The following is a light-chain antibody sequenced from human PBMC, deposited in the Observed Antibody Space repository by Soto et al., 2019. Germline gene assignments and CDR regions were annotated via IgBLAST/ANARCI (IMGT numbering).Light chain of an antibody. CDR2: GAS. Sequence: EIVMTQSPGTLSVSPGERATLSCRASQSVSSNLAWYQQKPGQAPRLLIYGASTSAPGIPARFSGSRSGTEFTLTISRLESEDFAVYYCQQYNNWPRTFGQGNKVEIK. CDR3: QQYNNWPRT. V-gene: IGKV3-15*01. J-gene: IGKJ1*01. CDR1: QSVSSN.